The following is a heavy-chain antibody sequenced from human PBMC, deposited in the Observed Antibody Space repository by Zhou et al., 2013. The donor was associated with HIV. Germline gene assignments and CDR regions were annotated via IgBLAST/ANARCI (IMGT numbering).Heavy chain of an antibody. CDR3: ARGMPSRYGSGSKADY. Sequence: QVQLVQSGAEVKKPGASVKVSCKASGYTFTGYYMHWVRQAPGQGLEWMGWINPYSGGTNFAQRFQGRVTMTRDTSISTASMELSRLRSDDTAVYYCARGMPSRYGSGSKADYWGQGTLVHRLL. J-gene: IGHJ4*02. CDR2: INPYSGGT. V-gene: IGHV1-2*02. D-gene: IGHD3-10*01. CDR1: GYTFTGYY.